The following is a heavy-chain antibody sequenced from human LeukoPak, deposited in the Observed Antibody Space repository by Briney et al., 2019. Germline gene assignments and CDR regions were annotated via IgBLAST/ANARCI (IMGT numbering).Heavy chain of an antibody. CDR3: ARVQYQLLFEGNWFDP. CDR1: GYTFSGYY. Sequence: ASVKVSCEASGYTFSGYYIHWVRQAPGQGLEWMGWINPNSGDTHYAQKFQGRVTMTRDTSSSTAYMDLNSLISDDTAVYYCARVQYQLLFEGNWFDPWGQGTLVTVSS. V-gene: IGHV1-2*02. CDR2: INPNSGDT. J-gene: IGHJ5*02. D-gene: IGHD2-2*01.